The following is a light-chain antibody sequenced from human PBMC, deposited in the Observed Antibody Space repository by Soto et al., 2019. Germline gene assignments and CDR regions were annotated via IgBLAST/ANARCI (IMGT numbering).Light chain of an antibody. J-gene: IGKJ1*01. CDR2: EAS. Sequence: DIQMTQSPSTLSASAGGRVTITCRASQSVNRWLAWYQQKPGKAPKLLIYEASSLESGVPSRFGGSGSGTEFTLTISSLQPDDFAIYYCQQYNSSSWTLGQGTKVDIK. CDR3: QQYNSSSWT. CDR1: QSVNRW. V-gene: IGKV1-5*03.